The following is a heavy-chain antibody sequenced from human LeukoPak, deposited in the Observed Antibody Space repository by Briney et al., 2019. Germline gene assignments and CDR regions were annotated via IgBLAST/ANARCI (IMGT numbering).Heavy chain of an antibody. CDR3: ARERSSSGYPDDY. Sequence: SGGSLRLSCAASGFTFASYAMRWVRQAPGKGLEWVSSITNSGDTTYYADSVKGRFTISRDNSKNTLYLQMNSLRAEDTAVYYCARERSSSGYPDDYWGQGTLVTVSS. J-gene: IGHJ4*02. D-gene: IGHD3-22*01. V-gene: IGHV3-23*01. CDR1: GFTFASYA. CDR2: ITNSGDTT.